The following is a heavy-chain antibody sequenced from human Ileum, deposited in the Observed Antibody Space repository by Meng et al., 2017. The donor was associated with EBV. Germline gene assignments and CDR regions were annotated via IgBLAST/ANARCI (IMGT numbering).Heavy chain of an antibody. D-gene: IGHD3-10*01. CDR3: LRGSGGSV. CDR1: GAPITNHNW. V-gene: IGHV4-4*02. Sequence: QVQWGEPGPAPVTPSATLSLTCVVSGAPITNHNWWAWVRQPPGKGLEWIGEIPHRGSSAYNPSLKSRVSMSIDKSKNQFSLKLTSVTAADTAVYHCLRGSGGSVWGQGTLVTVPQ. CDR2: IPHRGSS. J-gene: IGHJ1*01.